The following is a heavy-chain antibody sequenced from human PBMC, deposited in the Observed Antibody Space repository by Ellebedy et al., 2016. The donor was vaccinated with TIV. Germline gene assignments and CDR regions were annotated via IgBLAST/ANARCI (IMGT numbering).Heavy chain of an antibody. D-gene: IGHD1-26*01. CDR2: IWYDGNKK. CDR1: GFIFSSYG. CDR3: ATLGLVGALGDRFDP. Sequence: GESLKISCAASGFIFSSYGMHWVRQAPGKGLEWVAVIWYDGNKKDYADSVKGRFTISRDNSKNTLYLQMTSLRTEDKAIYYCATLGLVGALGDRFDPWGQGTLVTVSS. V-gene: IGHV3-33*01. J-gene: IGHJ5*02.